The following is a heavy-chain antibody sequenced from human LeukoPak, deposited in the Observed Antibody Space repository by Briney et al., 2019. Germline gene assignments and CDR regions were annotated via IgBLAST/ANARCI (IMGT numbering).Heavy chain of an antibody. D-gene: IGHD3-9*01. V-gene: IGHV3-48*01. J-gene: IGHJ3*02. CDR3: ARGEYYDIPPDAFDI. CDR2: ISRSSSSI. Sequence: GGSLRLSCAASGFTFSSYGMHWVRQAPGKGLEWVSNISRSSSSIHYADSVKGRFSISRDNAKNSLYLQMNSLRAEDTAVYYCARGEYYDIPPDAFDIWGQGTMVTVSS. CDR1: GFTFSSYG.